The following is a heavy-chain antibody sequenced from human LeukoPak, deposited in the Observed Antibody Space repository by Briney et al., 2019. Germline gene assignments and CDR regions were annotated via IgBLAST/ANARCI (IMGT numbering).Heavy chain of an antibody. CDR3: ARAIYSYGRDPFDY. D-gene: IGHD5-18*01. Sequence: PGGSLRLSCAASGFTFNTYGMTWVRQAPGKGLEWVSAITSSGGSTYYGDSVKGRFTISRDNSRNTLYLQMNSLRVDDTAVYYCARAIYSYGRDPFDYWGQGTLVTVSS. CDR2: ITSSGGST. J-gene: IGHJ4*02. V-gene: IGHV3-23*01. CDR1: GFTFNTYG.